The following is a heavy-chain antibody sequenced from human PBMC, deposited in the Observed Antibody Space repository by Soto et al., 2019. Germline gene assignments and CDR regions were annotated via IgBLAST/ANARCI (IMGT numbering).Heavy chain of an antibody. CDR2: ISGSGGST. CDR1: GFTFCSYA. Sequence: GGSLRLSCAASGFTFCSYAVSWVRQAPGKGLEWVSAISGSGGSTYYADSVKGRFTISRDNSKNTLYLQMNSLRAEDTAVYYCAKRAIFEDGIDYWGQGTLVTVSS. J-gene: IGHJ4*02. V-gene: IGHV3-23*01. CDR3: AKRAIFEDGIDY. D-gene: IGHD3-3*01.